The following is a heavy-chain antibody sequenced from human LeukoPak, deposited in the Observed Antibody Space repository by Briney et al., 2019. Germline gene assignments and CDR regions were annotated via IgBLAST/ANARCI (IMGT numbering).Heavy chain of an antibody. V-gene: IGHV1-69*13. CDR3: ARDPVPGYSSGWYVRFDP. CDR2: IIPIFGTA. D-gene: IGHD6-19*01. Sequence: GASVKVSCKASGGTFSSYAISWVRQAPGQGLEWMGGIIPIFGTANYAQKFQGRVTITADESTSTAYMELSSLRSEDTAVYYCARDPVPGYSSGWYVRFDPWGQGTLVTVSS. J-gene: IGHJ5*02. CDR1: GGTFSSYA.